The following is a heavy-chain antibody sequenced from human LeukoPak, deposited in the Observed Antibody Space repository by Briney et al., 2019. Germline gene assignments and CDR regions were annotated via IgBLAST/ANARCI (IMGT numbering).Heavy chain of an antibody. J-gene: IGHJ3*02. CDR2: IFYSGST. Sequence: SETLSLTCTVSGASISTYYWSWIPRPPGRGLQWIGYIFYSGSTNCNPSLESRVTISLDTSKNQFSLKLTSVTAADTAVYYCARESVAAAGTKAFDIWGQGTMVTVSS. CDR1: GASISTYY. V-gene: IGHV4-59*01. D-gene: IGHD6-13*01. CDR3: ARESVAAAGTKAFDI.